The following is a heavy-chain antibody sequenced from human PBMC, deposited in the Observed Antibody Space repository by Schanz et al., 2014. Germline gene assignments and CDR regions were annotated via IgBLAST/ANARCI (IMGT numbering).Heavy chain of an antibody. CDR1: GGSISSATYY. J-gene: IGHJ2*01. D-gene: IGHD1-1*01. CDR2: IYSRGSS. Sequence: QVQLQESGPGLVKPSQTLSLTCTVSGGSISSATYYWSWVRQPAGKGLEWIGRIYSRGSSTYNPSLKSRVPISRDTSKNQFSLTLPSLTAADTAVYYCARDTTWRLDLWGRGTLVTVAS. CDR3: ARDTTWRLDL. V-gene: IGHV4-61*02.